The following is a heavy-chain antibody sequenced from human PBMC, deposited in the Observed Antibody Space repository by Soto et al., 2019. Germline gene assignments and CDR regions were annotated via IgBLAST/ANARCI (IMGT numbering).Heavy chain of an antibody. D-gene: IGHD2-2*01. CDR1: GWSFSGYY. CDR2: INHSGST. CDR3: ARAIVVVPVASYAFDI. J-gene: IGHJ3*02. V-gene: IGHV4-34*01. Sequence: QVQLQQWGAGLFKPSETLSLTCAVYGWSFSGYYWSCIRQPPGKGLEWIGEINHSGSTNYNPSLKSRVTISVHTSKHQFSLKLSSVTAADTAVYYCARAIVVVPVASYAFDIWGQGTMVTVSS.